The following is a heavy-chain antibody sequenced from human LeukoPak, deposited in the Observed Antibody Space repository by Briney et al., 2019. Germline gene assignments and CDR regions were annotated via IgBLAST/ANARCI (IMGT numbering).Heavy chain of an antibody. V-gene: IGHV1-2*02. Sequence: ASVKVSCKASGYTFTGYYMHWVRQAPGQGLEWMGWINPNSGGTNYAQKLQGRVTMTTDTSTSTAYMELRSLRSDDTAVYYCARVGVGSIAGTFDYWGQGTLVTVSS. CDR2: INPNSGGT. J-gene: IGHJ4*02. D-gene: IGHD6-13*01. CDR1: GYTFTGYY. CDR3: ARVGVGSIAGTFDY.